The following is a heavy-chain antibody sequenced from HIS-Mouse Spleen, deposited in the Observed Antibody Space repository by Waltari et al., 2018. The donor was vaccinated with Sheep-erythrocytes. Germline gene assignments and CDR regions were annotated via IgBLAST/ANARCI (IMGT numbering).Heavy chain of an antibody. V-gene: IGHV4-39*07. D-gene: IGHD3-3*01. CDR3: ARDEGTYYDFWSGYPPSYYFDY. CDR1: GGSISSSSYY. J-gene: IGHJ4*02. CDR2: IYYSGRT. Sequence: QLQLQESGPGLVKPSETLSLTCTVSGGSISSSSYYWGWIRQPPGKGLEWIGSIYYSGRTYYTPSLKSRVTISVDTSKNQFSLKRGSVTAADTAVYYCARDEGTYYDFWSGYPPSYYFDYWGQGTLVTVSS.